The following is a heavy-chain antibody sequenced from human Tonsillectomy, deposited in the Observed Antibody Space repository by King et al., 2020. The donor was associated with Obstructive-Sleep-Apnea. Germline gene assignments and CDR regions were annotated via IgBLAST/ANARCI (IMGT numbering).Heavy chain of an antibody. CDR1: GGSISSSSYY. D-gene: IGHD6-6*01. CDR2: IYYSGST. CDR3: ATIAARPYGLDV. V-gene: IGHV4-39*07. Sequence: QLQLQELGPGLVKPSETLSLTCTVSGGSISSSSYYWGWIRQPPGKGLEWIGSIYYSGSTYYNPSLKSRVTISVDTSKNQFSLRLSSVTAADTAVYYCATIAARPYGLDVWGQGTTVTVSS. J-gene: IGHJ6*02.